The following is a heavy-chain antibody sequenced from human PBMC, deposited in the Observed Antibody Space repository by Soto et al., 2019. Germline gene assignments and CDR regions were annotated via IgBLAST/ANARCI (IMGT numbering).Heavy chain of an antibody. V-gene: IGHV1-69*13. D-gene: IGHD1-1*01. CDR1: GGTFSSYA. CDR2: IIPIFGTA. Sequence: AVKVSRKASGGTFSSYAISWVRQAPGQGLEWMGGIIPIFGTANYAQKFQGRVTITADESITTAYMELSRLRSGDTAVYYCAREPATAKPEGVDFWGQGTLVTVSS. J-gene: IGHJ4*02. CDR3: AREPATAKPEGVDF.